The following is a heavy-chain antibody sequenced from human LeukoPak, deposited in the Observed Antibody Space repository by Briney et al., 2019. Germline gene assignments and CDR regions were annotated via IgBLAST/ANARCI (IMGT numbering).Heavy chain of an antibody. CDR1: GDSISSDNYY. V-gene: IGHV4-61*02. D-gene: IGHD3-22*01. J-gene: IGHJ4*02. CDR3: ARDDLSPDYYDSSGYDY. Sequence: SETLSLTCIVSGDSISSDNYYWSWIRQPAGMGLEWIGRIYTSGITNYNPSLKGRITVSVDTSNNQFSLKLTSVTAADTAVYYCARDDLSPDYYDSSGYDYWGQGTLVTVSS. CDR2: IYTSGIT.